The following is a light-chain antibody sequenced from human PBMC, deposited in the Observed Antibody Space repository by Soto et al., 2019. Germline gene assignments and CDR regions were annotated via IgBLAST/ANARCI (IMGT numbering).Light chain of an antibody. Sequence: QAVVTQEPSLTVSPGGTVTLTCGSSTGAVTSHHYPYWFQQKPGQAPRTLIYDTSDKHSWTPARFSGSLLGGKAALTLSGAQPEDEAEYYCLLSYSGARHVVFGGGTKVTVL. CDR1: TGAVTSHHY. CDR3: LLSYSGARHVV. J-gene: IGLJ2*01. V-gene: IGLV7-46*01. CDR2: DTS.